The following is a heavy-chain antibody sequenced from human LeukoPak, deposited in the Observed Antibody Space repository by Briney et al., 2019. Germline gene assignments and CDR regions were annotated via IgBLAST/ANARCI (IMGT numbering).Heavy chain of an antibody. J-gene: IGHJ4*02. D-gene: IGHD4-17*01. Sequence: SETLSLTCTVSGGSISSGGYYWSWIRQPPGKGLEWIGYIYYSGSTNYNPSLKSRVTISVDTSKNQFSLKLSSVTAADTAVYYCARDLGDPGFDYWGQGTLVTVSS. CDR1: GGSISSGGYY. V-gene: IGHV4-61*08. CDR2: IYYSGST. CDR3: ARDLGDPGFDY.